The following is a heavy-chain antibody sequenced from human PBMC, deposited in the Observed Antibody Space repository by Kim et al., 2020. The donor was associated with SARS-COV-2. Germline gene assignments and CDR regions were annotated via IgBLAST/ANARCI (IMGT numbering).Heavy chain of an antibody. CDR3: ARGRYYYDF. CDR2: DK. V-gene: IGHV2-70*19. Sequence: DKHYRTSLKTRLTISKDTSKNQVVLTMTNMDPVDTATYYCARGRYYYDFWGQGTLVTVSS. J-gene: IGHJ4*02.